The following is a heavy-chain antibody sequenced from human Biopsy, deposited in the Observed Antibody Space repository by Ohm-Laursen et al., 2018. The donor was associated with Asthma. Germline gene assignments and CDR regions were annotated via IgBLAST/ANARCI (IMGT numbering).Heavy chain of an antibody. D-gene: IGHD1-26*01. V-gene: IGHV3-30*18. J-gene: IGHJ4*02. CDR3: AKDVFPGWELRRGLDY. CDR2: ISFDGSNK. Sequence: SSLRLSCSASGFTFSNYGMHWVRQAPAKGLDWVAVISFDGSNKNYTDSVKGRFTISRDNSRNTLHLQMNSLRAEDTAVYYCAKDVFPGWELRRGLDYWGQGTLVTVSS. CDR1: GFTFSNYG.